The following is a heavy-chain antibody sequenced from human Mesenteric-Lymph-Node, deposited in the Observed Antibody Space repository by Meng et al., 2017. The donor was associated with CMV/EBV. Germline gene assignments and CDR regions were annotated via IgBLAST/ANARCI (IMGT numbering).Heavy chain of an antibody. D-gene: IGHD2-2*01. CDR3: ARAGGVVPTYYFDY. J-gene: IGHJ4*02. CDR2: IIPIFGTA. V-gene: IGHV1-69*01. Sequence: ASGGTFGSYAISWVRQAPGQGLEWMGGIIPIFGTASYAQKFQGRVTITADESTSTAYMELSSLRSEDTAVYYCARAGGVVPTYYFDYWGQGTLVTVSS. CDR1: GGTFGSYA.